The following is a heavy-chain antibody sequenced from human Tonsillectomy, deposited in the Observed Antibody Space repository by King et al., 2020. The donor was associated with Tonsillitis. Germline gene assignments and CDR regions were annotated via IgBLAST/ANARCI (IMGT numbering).Heavy chain of an antibody. J-gene: IGHJ4*02. CDR2: ISVYNGNT. V-gene: IGHV1-18*04. CDR3: ARDRYDYVWGSYRSIAPLDY. Sequence: QLVQSGAEVKKPGASVKVSCKASGYTLISYGISWVRQAPGQGLEWMGWISVYNGNTNYAQKPQGRVTMTTDTSTSTAYMELRSLRSDDTAVYYCARDRYDYVWGSYRSIAPLDYWGQGTLVTVSS. D-gene: IGHD3-16*02. CDR1: GYTLISYG.